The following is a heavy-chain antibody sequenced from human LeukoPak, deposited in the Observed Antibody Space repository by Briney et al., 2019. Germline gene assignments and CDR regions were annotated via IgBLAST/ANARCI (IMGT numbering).Heavy chain of an antibody. V-gene: IGHV4-39*01. J-gene: IGHJ4*02. D-gene: IGHD6-13*01. CDR3: ARTSSWYGWFDY. CDR2: IYYSGST. Sequence: PSETLSLTCTVSDGSISSSSYYWGWIRQPPGKGLEWIGNIYYSGSTYYNPSLKSRVTISVDTSKNQFSLKLSSVTAADTAVYYCARTSSWYGWFDYWGQGTLVTVSS. CDR1: DGSISSSSYY.